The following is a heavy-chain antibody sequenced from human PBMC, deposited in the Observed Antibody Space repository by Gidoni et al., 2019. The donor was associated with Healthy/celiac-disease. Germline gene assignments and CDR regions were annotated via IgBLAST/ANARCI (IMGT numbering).Heavy chain of an antibody. V-gene: IGHV1-69*12. Sequence: QVQLVQSGAEVKKPGSSVKVSCKDSGGTFSSYATSRVRQAPGQGLEWMGGIIPIFGTANYAQKFQGRVTITADESTSTAYMELSSLRSEDTAVYYCARSEEFMGIDYWGQGTLVTVSS. CDR1: GGTFSSYA. CDR2: IIPIFGTA. J-gene: IGHJ4*02. CDR3: ARSEEFMGIDY. D-gene: IGHD7-27*01.